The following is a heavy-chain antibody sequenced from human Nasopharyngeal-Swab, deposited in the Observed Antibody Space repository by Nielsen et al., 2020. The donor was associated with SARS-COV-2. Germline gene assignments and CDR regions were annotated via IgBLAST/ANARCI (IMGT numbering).Heavy chain of an antibody. CDR2: INEDRSDK. V-gene: IGHV3-7*01. D-gene: IGHD3-16*01. CDR3: AASRGTAVDYFDY. J-gene: IGHJ4*02. CDR1: EFTISRFS. Sequence: GESLKISCVASEFTISRFSMTWVRQAPGKGLEWVADINEDRSDKYYVDSVKGRFTISRDNAKNSLFLQLNGLRAEDSAVYYCAASRGTAVDYFDYWGQGTLVTVSS.